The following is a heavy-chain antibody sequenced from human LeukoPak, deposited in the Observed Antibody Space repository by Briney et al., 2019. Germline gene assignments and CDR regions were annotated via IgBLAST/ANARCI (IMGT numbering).Heavy chain of an antibody. J-gene: IGHJ5*02. CDR1: GGSINSGTYY. Sequence: PSETLSLTCTVSGGSINSGTYYWGWIRQPAGKGLEWIGRIYSSGSTNYNPSLKSRVTISVDISKNQFSLQLSSVTAADTAVYYCARAYSSSWYLDWFDPWGQGTLVTVSS. CDR2: IYSSGST. D-gene: IGHD6-13*01. CDR3: ARAYSSSWYLDWFDP. V-gene: IGHV4-61*02.